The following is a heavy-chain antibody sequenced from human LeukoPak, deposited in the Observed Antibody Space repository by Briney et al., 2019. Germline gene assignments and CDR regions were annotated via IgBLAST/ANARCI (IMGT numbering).Heavy chain of an antibody. J-gene: IGHJ6*02. CDR1: GYSFTNYW. CDR3: ARGAWDV. CDR2: IYSDDST. Sequence: GESLKISCKGSGYSFTNYWIAWVRQAPGKGLQWVSVIYSDDSTFYANSVKGRFTISRDNSKNTLYLQMNSLRAEDTAVYYCARGAWDVWGQGATVTVSS. V-gene: IGHV3-66*01.